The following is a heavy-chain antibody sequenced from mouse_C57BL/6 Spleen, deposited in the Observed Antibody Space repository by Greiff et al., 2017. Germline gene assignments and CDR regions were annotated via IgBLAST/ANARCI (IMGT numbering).Heavy chain of an antibody. D-gene: IGHD2-1*01. V-gene: IGHV5-17*01. Sequence: EVQGVESGGGLVKPGGSLKLSCAASGFTFSDYGMHWVRQAPEKGLEWVAYISSGSSTIYYADTVKGRVTISRDNAKNTLFLQMTSLRSEDTAMYYCARGDYYGIYYAMDYWGQGTSVTVSS. CDR2: ISSGSSTI. CDR3: ARGDYYGIYYAMDY. J-gene: IGHJ4*01. CDR1: GFTFSDYG.